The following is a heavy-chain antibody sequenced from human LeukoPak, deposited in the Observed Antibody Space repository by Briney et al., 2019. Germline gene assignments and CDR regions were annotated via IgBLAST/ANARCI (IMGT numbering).Heavy chain of an antibody. D-gene: IGHD6-19*01. CDR2: IYYSGST. CDR1: GGSISSSSYY. J-gene: IGHJ4*02. Sequence: SETLSLTCTVSGGSISSSSYYWGWIRQPPGKGLEWIGSIYYSGSTYYNPSLKSRVTISVDTSKNQFSLKLSSVTAADTAVYYCARVQVTGSYYFDYWGQGTLVTVSS. CDR3: ARVQVTGSYYFDY. V-gene: IGHV4-39*01.